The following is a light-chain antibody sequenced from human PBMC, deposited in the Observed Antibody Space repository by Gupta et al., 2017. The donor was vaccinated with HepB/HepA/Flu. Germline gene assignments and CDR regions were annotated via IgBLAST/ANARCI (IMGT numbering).Light chain of an antibody. CDR3: GTWDSSLSVVF. CDR2: DNN. Sequence: HSVLTQPSSVSAAPGQKVTISCSGGDSNIGNNYVSWYQQLPETPPKLLIYDNNKRPSGIPDRFSGSKSGTSATLDITGLQIGDEADYYCGTWDSSLSVVFFGGGTKLTVL. CDR1: DSNIGNNY. J-gene: IGLJ2*01. V-gene: IGLV1-51*01.